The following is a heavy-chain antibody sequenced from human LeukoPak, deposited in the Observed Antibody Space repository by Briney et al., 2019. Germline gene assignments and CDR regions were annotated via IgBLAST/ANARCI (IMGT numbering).Heavy chain of an antibody. CDR2: INYSGST. Sequence: PSETLSLTCTVSGGSISSNSYYWGWIRQPPGKGLEWIGTINYSGSTFYNPSLKSRVTISVDTSKNQFSLKLSSVTAADTAVYYCARHWVNEYSREGWFDSWGQGTLVTVSS. D-gene: IGHD4-11*01. V-gene: IGHV4-39*01. CDR3: ARHWVNEYSREGWFDS. CDR1: GGSISSNSYY. J-gene: IGHJ5*01.